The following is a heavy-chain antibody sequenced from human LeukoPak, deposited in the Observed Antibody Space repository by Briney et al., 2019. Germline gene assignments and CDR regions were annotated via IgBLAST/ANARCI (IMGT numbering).Heavy chain of an antibody. CDR1: GFTFSSYA. D-gene: IGHD3-9*01. V-gene: IGHV3-23*01. CDR2: ISSGDRT. Sequence: GGPLRLSCAASGFTFSSYAMNWVRQAPGKGLEWVAGISSGDRTFHAESVKGRFTIYRDKSKDTLYLQMNSLRAEDTAVYYCAKDATASPYFHWFDNWGQGTQVIVSS. J-gene: IGHJ4*02. CDR3: AKDATASPYFHWFDN.